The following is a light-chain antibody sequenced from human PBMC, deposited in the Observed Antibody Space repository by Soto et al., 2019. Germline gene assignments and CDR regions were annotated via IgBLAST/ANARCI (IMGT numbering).Light chain of an antibody. V-gene: IGLV1-44*01. CDR1: SSNIGSTT. Sequence: QSVLTQPPSASGTPGQRVTISCSGSSSNIGSTTVNWCQQVPGAAPRLLIYYNNQRPSGVPDRFSGSKSGASASLAISGLQPEDEADYYCASWDDSLNGWVFGGGTQLTVL. CDR3: ASWDDSLNGWV. CDR2: YNN. J-gene: IGLJ3*02.